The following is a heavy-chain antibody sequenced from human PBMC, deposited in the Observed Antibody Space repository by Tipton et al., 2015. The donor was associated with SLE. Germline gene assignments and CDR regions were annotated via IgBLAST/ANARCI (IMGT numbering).Heavy chain of an antibody. Sequence: TLSLTCNVSGAAISGGGYSWNWIRQPPGKGLEWIGYIYHSGTAYYNPSLKSRVTMSVDTSKNQFSLKLTSVTAADTAVYYCARDPYDSWSDYQATFDYWGQGTLVTVSP. D-gene: IGHD3-3*01. V-gene: IGHV4-30-2*01. CDR2: IYHSGTA. J-gene: IGHJ4*02. CDR3: ARDPYDSWSDYQATFDY. CDR1: GAAISGGGYS.